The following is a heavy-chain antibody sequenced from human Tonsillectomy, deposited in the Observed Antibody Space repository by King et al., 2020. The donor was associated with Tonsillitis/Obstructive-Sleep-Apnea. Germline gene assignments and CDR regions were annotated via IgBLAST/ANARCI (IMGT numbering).Heavy chain of an antibody. CDR3: ARQDDFWSNYDLDSYGMYV. J-gene: IGHJ6*02. CDR1: GGSTSSSSYY. CDR2: IYYSGST. V-gene: IGHV4-39*01. Sequence: QLQESGPGLVKPSETLSLTCTVSGGSTSSSSYYWGWIRQPPGKGLEWIGSIYYSGSTYYNPSLKSRVTISVDTSKNQFSLKLSSVTAADTAVYYCARQDDFWSNYDLDSYGMYVWGQGTTVTVSS. D-gene: IGHD3-3*01.